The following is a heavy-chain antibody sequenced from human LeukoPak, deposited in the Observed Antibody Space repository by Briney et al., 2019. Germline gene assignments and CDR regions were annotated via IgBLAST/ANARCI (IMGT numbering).Heavy chain of an antibody. CDR2: ISSSSSTI. CDR1: GFTFSSYS. J-gene: IGHJ4*02. CDR3: ARNTAHYFDY. Sequence: GGSLRLSCAASGFTFSSYSMNWVRQAPGKGLEWVSYISSSSSTIYYADSVKGRFTISRDNAKNSLYLQMNSLRAEDTAVYYCARNTAHYFDYWGQGTLVTVSS. V-gene: IGHV3-48*01.